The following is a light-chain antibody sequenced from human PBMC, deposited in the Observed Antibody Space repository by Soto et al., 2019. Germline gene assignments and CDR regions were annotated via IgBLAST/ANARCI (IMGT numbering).Light chain of an antibody. CDR1: QGIRSY. V-gene: IGKV1-9*01. Sequence: DIQLTQSPSFLSASVGDRVTITCRASQGIRSYLAWYQQKPGKAPKFLIYAASTLQSGVPSRFSGSGSGTEFTLTISSLQPEDFATYCCQRLDNYPITFGQGTRLEIK. J-gene: IGKJ5*01. CDR3: QRLDNYPIT. CDR2: AAS.